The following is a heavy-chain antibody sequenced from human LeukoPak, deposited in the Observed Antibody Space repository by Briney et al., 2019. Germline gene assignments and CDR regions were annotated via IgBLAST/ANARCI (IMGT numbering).Heavy chain of an antibody. Sequence: PSETLSLTCTVSGGSISSGGYYWSWIRQPPGKGLEWIGYIYHSGSTYYNPSLKSRVTISVDRSKNQFSLKLSSVTAADTAVYYCARAAAYSSSWYHAFDIWGQGTMVTVSS. CDR1: GGSISSGGYY. D-gene: IGHD6-13*01. V-gene: IGHV4-30-2*01. CDR3: ARAAAYSSSWYHAFDI. J-gene: IGHJ3*02. CDR2: IYHSGST.